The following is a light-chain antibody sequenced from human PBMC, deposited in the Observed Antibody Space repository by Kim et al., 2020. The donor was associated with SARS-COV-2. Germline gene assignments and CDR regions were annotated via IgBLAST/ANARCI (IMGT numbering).Light chain of an antibody. Sequence: IVLTQTPLFSPVTFGQPASISCRSSQSLAHSDGNTYLNWLQQRPGQPPRPLIYKVSNRFSGVPDRFSGSGAGTYFTLKISRVEAEDVGVYYCVQAKQLPKTFGQGTKVDIK. V-gene: IGKV2-24*01. CDR3: VQAKQLPKT. CDR2: KVS. J-gene: IGKJ1*01. CDR1: QSLAHSDGNTY.